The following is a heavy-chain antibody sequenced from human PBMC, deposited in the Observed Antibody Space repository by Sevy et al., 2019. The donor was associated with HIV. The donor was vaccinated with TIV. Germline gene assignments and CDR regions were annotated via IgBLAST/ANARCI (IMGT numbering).Heavy chain of an antibody. D-gene: IGHD2-21*02. J-gene: IGHJ4*02. CDR1: GFTFTLYA. CDR3: ARVAVEYCTDDCYHRFDY. Sequence: GGSLRLSCAASGFTFTLYAIHWVREAPGKGLEWVALISYSGTNKYYADSVKGRFTISRDDSKDTANLQMYNLSTDDTAVYYCARVAVEYCTDDCYHRFDYWGQGTQVTVSS. CDR2: ISYSGTNK. V-gene: IGHV3-30-3*01.